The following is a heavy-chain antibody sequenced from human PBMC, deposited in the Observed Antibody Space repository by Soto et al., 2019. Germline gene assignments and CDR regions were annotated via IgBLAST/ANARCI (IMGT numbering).Heavy chain of an antibody. CDR3: ARLGGANYYYYGMDV. Sequence: GESLKISCKGSGYSFTSYWIGWVRQMPGKGLEWMGIIYPGDSDTRYSPSFQGQVTISADKSISTAYLQWSSLKASDTAMYYCARLGGANYYYYGMDVWCQGTTVTVSS. J-gene: IGHJ6*02. D-gene: IGHD1-26*01. CDR2: IYPGDSDT. CDR1: GYSFTSYW. V-gene: IGHV5-51*01.